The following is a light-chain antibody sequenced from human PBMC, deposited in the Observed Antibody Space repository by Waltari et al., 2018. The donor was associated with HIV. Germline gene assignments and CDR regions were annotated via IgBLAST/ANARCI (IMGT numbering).Light chain of an antibody. CDR2: DVT. V-gene: IGLV2-14*03. CDR1: NSDVGGYNY. J-gene: IGLJ2*01. Sequence: HSALTQPASVSGSPGQSITISCTGTNSDVGGYNYVSWYQQHPGKAPKLIIYDVTNRPSGVSNRFSGSKSGNTASLIISGLQAEDEADYYCCSYTSSSTRVFGGGTKVTVL. CDR3: CSYTSSSTRV.